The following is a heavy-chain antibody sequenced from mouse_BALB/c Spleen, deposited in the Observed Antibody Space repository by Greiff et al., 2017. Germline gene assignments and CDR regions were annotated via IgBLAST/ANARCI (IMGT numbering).Heavy chain of an antibody. CDR3: ADYDYAYYAMDY. V-gene: IGHV14-3*02. Sequence: VQLQQSGAELVKPGASVKLSCTASGFNIKDTYMHWVKQRPEQGLEWIGRIDPANGNTKYDPKFQGKATITADTSSNTAYLQLSSLTSEDTAVYYCADYDYAYYAMDYWGQGTSVTVSS. D-gene: IGHD2-4*01. CDR2: IDPANGNT. CDR1: GFNIKDTY. J-gene: IGHJ4*01.